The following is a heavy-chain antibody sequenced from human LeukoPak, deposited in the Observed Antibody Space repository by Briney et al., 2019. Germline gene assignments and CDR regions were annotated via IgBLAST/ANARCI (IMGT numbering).Heavy chain of an antibody. V-gene: IGHV3-73*01. J-gene: IGHJ4*02. D-gene: IGHD6-13*01. Sequence: GGSLRLSCAASGFTFSDSAMHWVRQASGKGLEWVGRIRSKAHSYATAYAASVKGRFTISRDDSKNTAYLQMNSLKTEDTAVYYCTRHAVAAAGTDYWGQGTPVTVSS. CDR1: GFTFSDSA. CDR3: TRHAVAAAGTDY. CDR2: IRSKAHSYAT.